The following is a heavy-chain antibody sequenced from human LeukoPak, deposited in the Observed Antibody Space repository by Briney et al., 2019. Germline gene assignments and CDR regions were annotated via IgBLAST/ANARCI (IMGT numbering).Heavy chain of an antibody. Sequence: GESLKISCQGSGYSFTSYWIGWVRQMPGKGLDWMGIIYPGDSDTRYSPSFQGQVTISADKSISTAYLQWSSLKASDTAMYYCARLVEQFSGSYYYFDYWGQGTLVTVSS. D-gene: IGHD1-26*01. V-gene: IGHV5-51*01. J-gene: IGHJ4*02. CDR1: GYSFTSYW. CDR3: ARLVEQFSGSYYYFDY. CDR2: IYPGDSDT.